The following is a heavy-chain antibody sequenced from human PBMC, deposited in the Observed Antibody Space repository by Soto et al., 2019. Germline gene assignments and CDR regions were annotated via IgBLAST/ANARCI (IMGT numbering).Heavy chain of an antibody. CDR1: GGSFSGYY. V-gene: IGHV4-34*01. CDR3: AGEPGIRDYYYYYGMDV. J-gene: IGHJ6*02. Sequence: SETLSLTCAVYGGSFSGYYWSWIRQPPGKGLEWIGEINHSGSTNYNPSLKSRVTISVDTSKNQFSLKLSSVTAADTAVYYCAGEPGIRDYYYYYGMDVWGQGTTVTVSS. CDR2: INHSGST. D-gene: IGHD2-2*02.